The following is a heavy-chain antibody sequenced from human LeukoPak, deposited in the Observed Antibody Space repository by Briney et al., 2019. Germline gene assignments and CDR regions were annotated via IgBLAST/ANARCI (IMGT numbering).Heavy chain of an antibody. CDR2: ISSDEINE. V-gene: IGHV3-30*18. CDR3: AKEQYPGYFDF. D-gene: IGHD1-14*01. CDR1: GFSFRSYG. Sequence: GRSLRLSCAASGFSFRSYGMHWVRQAPGKGLEWVAVISSDEINEYYADSVKGRFTVSRDNSNNTLYLQLNSVRTEDTATYFCAKEQYPGYFDFWGQGTLVTVSA. J-gene: IGHJ4*02.